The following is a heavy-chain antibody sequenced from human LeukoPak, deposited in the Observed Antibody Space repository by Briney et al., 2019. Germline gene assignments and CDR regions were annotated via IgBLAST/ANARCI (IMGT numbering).Heavy chain of an antibody. CDR1: GYTFTGYY. Sequence: ASVKVSCKASGYTFTGYYMHWVRQAPGQGLEWMGWINPNSGGTNYAQKFQARVTMTRDTSISTAYMELSRLRSDDTAVYYCARNLGYCSSTSCPDAFDIWGQGTMVTVSS. J-gene: IGHJ3*02. CDR3: ARNLGYCSSTSCPDAFDI. D-gene: IGHD2-2*01. V-gene: IGHV1-2*02. CDR2: INPNSGGT.